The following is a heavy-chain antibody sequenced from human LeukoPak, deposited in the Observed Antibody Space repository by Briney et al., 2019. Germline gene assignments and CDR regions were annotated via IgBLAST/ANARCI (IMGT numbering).Heavy chain of an antibody. CDR1: GGSISSYY. V-gene: IGHV4-59*01. Sequence: PSETLSLTCTVSGGSISSYYWSWIRQPPGKGLEWIGYIYYSGSTNYNPSLKSRVTISVDTSKNQFSLKLSSVTAADTAVYYCARDRPYYDFWSGYYSPYYYYYGMDVWGQGATVTVSS. J-gene: IGHJ6*02. CDR2: IYYSGST. D-gene: IGHD3-3*01. CDR3: ARDRPYYDFWSGYYSPYYYYYGMDV.